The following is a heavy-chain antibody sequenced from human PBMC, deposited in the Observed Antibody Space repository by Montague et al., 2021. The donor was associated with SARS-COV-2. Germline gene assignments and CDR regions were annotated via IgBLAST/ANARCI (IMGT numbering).Heavy chain of an antibody. CDR3: ARGMIRGVTTPFDY. V-gene: IGHV4-39*02. CDR2: IHYSGTT. Sequence: SETLSLTCSVSSGSIISSGYYWGLLRQPPGKELEWIANIHYSGTTYYHPSLQRRGIISVDTSKNHLSLRLSSVTAADTAVYFCARGMIRGVTTPFDYWGQGSQVTVSS. CDR1: SGSIISSGYY. D-gene: IGHD3-10*01. J-gene: IGHJ4*02.